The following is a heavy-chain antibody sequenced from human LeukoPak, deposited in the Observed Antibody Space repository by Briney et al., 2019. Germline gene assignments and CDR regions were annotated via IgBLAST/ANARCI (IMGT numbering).Heavy chain of an antibody. V-gene: IGHV4-59*01. CDR2: IHNSGIT. CDR1: GVSFSGYY. D-gene: IGHD3-22*01. CDR3: GRDRYYYDSSGTRWLDP. J-gene: IGHJ5*02. Sequence: PSETLSLTCAVYGVSFSGYYWSWIRQPPGKGLEWIGYIHNSGITNYNPSLKSRVTISVDTSKNQFSLKLSSVTDADPAVYYCGRDRYYYDSSGTRWLDPWGQGTLVTVSS.